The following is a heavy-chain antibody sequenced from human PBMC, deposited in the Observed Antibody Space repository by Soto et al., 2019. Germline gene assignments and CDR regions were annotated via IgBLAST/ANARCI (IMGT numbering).Heavy chain of an antibody. CDR1: GFTFSSYA. V-gene: IGHV3-30-3*01. D-gene: IGHD2-2*02. CDR3: ARASGCSSTSCYRYYYYYGMDV. J-gene: IGHJ6*02. CDR2: ISYDGSNK. Sequence: GGSLRLSCAASGFTFSSYAMHWFRQAPGKGLEWVAVISYDGSNKYYADSVKGRFTISRDNSKNTLYLQMNSLRAEDTAVYYCARASGCSSTSCYRYYYYYGMDVWGQGTTVTVSS.